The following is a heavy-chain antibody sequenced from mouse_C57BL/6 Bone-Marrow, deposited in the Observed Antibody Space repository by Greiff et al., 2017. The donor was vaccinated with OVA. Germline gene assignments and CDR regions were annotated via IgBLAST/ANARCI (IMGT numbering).Heavy chain of an antibody. Sequence: VQLQQSGPELVKPGASVKISCKASGYSFTGYYMNWVKQSPEKSLEWIGEINPSTGGTTYNQKFKAKATLTVDKSSSTAYMQLKSLTSEDSAVYYCARGEAYWGQGTLVTVSA. V-gene: IGHV1-42*01. CDR2: INPSTGGT. CDR1: GYSFTGYY. CDR3: ARGEAY. J-gene: IGHJ3*01.